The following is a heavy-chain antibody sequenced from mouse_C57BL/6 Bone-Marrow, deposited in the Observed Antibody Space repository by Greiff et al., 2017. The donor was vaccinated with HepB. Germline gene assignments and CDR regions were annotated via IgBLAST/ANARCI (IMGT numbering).Heavy chain of an antibody. CDR2: ISYDGSN. V-gene: IGHV3-6*01. CDR3: ARVGVTTASYYFDY. D-gene: IGHD1-2*01. Sequence: DVQLQESGPGLVKPSQSLSLTCSVTGYSITSGYYWNWIRQFPGNKLEWMGYISYDGSNNYNPSLKNRISITRDTSKNQFFLKLNSVTTEDTATYYCARVGVTTASYYFDYWGQGTTLTVSS. J-gene: IGHJ2*01. CDR1: GYSITSGYY.